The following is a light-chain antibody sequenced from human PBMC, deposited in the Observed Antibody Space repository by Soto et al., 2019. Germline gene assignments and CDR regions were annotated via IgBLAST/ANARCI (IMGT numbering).Light chain of an antibody. CDR3: QQYVSAPWT. Sequence: EIVLTQSPGTLSLSPGERVTLSCRASQSVNNNFLAWYQQKPGQAPRLLIYGASSRATGIPDRFSGSGSGTDFNLIISRLEPEDFAVYYCQQYVSAPWTFGQGTKVEIK. CDR1: QSVNNNF. V-gene: IGKV3-20*01. J-gene: IGKJ1*01. CDR2: GAS.